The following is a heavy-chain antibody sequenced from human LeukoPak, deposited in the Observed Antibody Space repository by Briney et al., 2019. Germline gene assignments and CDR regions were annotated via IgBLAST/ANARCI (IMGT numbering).Heavy chain of an antibody. J-gene: IGHJ6*02. D-gene: IGHD3-22*01. CDR3: ARGPLRAPRQSGYYSNYYYYYGMDV. CDR2: MNPNSGNT. Sequence: ASVKVSCKASGYTFTSYGISWVRQAPGQGLEWMGWMNPNSGNTGYAQKFQGRVTMTRNTSISTAYMELSSLRSEDTAVYYCARGPLRAPRQSGYYSNYYYYYGMDVWGQGTTVTVSS. CDR1: GYTFTSYG. V-gene: IGHV1-8*02.